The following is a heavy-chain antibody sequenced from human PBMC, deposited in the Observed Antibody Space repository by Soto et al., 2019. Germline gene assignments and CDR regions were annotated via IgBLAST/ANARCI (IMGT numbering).Heavy chain of an antibody. D-gene: IGHD2-15*01. CDR1: GYTFTRYN. CDR3: ARVRGGGSEYFFDY. Sequence: ASVRVSCKASGYTFTRYNVHWVRQAPGQGLEWMAIINPSGGTTYYVQKFEGRVTLTTDTSTSTVYMELSSLRSDDTAVYYCARVRGGGSEYFFDYWGQGTLVTVSS. V-gene: IGHV1-46*01. J-gene: IGHJ4*02. CDR2: INPSGGTT.